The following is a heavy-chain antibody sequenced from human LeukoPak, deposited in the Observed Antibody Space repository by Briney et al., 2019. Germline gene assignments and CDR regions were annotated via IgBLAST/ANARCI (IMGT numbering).Heavy chain of an antibody. V-gene: IGHV3-23*01. CDR2: ISTDGGTT. CDR1: GFTVSSYA. J-gene: IGHJ4*02. CDR3: AKDYKGSFTD. D-gene: IGHD1-26*01. Sequence: GGSLRLSCAASGFTVSSYAMSWVRQAPGMGLQLVSSISTDGGTTYSADSVRGRFTISRDNSKNTLFLQMNSLRGEDTAVYFCAKDYKGSFTDWGQGTLVTVSS.